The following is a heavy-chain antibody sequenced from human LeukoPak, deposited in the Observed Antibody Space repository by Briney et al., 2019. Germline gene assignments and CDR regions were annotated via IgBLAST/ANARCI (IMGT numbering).Heavy chain of an antibody. CDR1: GGSISSYY. D-gene: IGHD3-3*01. CDR2: IYTSGST. Sequence: SETLSLTCTVSGGSISSYYWSWIRQPSGKGLEWIGYIYTSGSTNYNPSLKSRVTISVDTSKNQFSLKLSYVTAADTAVYYCAGYDFWSGYYSGWGQGTLVTVSS. J-gene: IGHJ4*02. V-gene: IGHV4-4*09. CDR3: AGYDFWSGYYSG.